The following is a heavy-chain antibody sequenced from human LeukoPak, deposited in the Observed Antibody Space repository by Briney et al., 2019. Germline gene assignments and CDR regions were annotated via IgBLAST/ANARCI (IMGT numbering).Heavy chain of an antibody. Sequence: GGSLRLSCAASGFTFSSYGMHWVRQAPGKGLEWVAVISYDGSNKNYADSVKGRFTISRDNSKNTLFLQMNSLRAEDTAVYYCAKDYGSGSYSNYYYGMDVWGQGTLVTVSS. CDR2: ISYDGSNK. CDR3: AKDYGSGSYSNYYYGMDV. CDR1: GFTFSSYG. J-gene: IGHJ6*02. D-gene: IGHD3-10*01. V-gene: IGHV3-30*18.